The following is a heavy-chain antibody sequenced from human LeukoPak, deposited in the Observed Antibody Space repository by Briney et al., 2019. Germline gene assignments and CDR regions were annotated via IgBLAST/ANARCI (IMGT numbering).Heavy chain of an antibody. Sequence: GGSLRLSCAASGFTFSSYEMNWVRQAPGKVLEWVSSIRSSGSPIYYADSVKGRFTISRDNAKNSLYLQMNSLRDEDTAVYFCARVVYHFDSWGQGTLVTVSS. CDR1: GFTFSSYE. D-gene: IGHD2-8*02. V-gene: IGHV3-48*03. CDR3: ARVVYHFDS. J-gene: IGHJ4*02. CDR2: IRSSGSPI.